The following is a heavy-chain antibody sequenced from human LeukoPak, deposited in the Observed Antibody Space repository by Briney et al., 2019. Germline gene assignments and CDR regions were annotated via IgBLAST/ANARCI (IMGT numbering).Heavy chain of an antibody. J-gene: IGHJ3*02. D-gene: IGHD4/OR15-4a*01. CDR3: ARVVHAFDI. V-gene: IGHV4-31*03. CDR1: DGSISSGGHY. Sequence: SQTLSLTCTVSDGSISSGGHYWSWIRQHQGKGLEWIGYIYYSGSTYYNPSLKSRVTISVDTSKNQFSLKLSSVTAADTAVYYCARVVHAFDIWGQGTMVTVSS. CDR2: IYYSGST.